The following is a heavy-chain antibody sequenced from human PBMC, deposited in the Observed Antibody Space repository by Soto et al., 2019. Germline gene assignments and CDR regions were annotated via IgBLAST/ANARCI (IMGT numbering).Heavy chain of an antibody. D-gene: IGHD3-22*01. Sequence: GGSLRLSCAASGFIFSNYAMNWVRQAPGKGLEWVALISYDGNNNYYTDSVKGRFTISRDNSKSALYLQMNSLRAEDTAVYYCARYPTAGWQHYYDSSGYYYVPYWGQGTLVTVSS. CDR3: ARYPTAGWQHYYDSSGYYYVPY. J-gene: IGHJ4*02. CDR1: GFIFSNYA. CDR2: ISYDGNNN. V-gene: IGHV3-30-3*01.